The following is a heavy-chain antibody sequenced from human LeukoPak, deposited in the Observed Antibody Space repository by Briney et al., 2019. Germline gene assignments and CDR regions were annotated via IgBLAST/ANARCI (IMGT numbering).Heavy chain of an antibody. D-gene: IGHD3-3*01. CDR2: IRSKAYGGTT. CDR3: TRSYGFWSGYFDY. V-gene: IGHV3-49*04. J-gene: IGHJ4*02. Sequence: GGSLRPSCTASGFTFGDYAMSWVRQAPGKGLEWVGFIRSKAYGGTTEYAASVKGRFTISRDDSKSIAYLQMNSLKTEDTAVYYCTRSYGFWSGYFDYWGQGTLVTVSS. CDR1: GFTFGDYA.